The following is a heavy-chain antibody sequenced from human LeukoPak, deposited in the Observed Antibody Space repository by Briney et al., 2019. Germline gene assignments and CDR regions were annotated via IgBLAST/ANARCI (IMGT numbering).Heavy chain of an antibody. CDR3: AKSSGGYYYYYYGMDV. Sequence: GGSLRLSCAAPGFTFSSYAMRWVRKAPGKGLVWVSAISGSGGSTYYADSVKGRFTISRDNSKNTLYLQMNSLRAEDTAVYYCAKSSGGYYYYYYGMDVWGQGTTVTVSS. CDR2: ISGSGGST. J-gene: IGHJ6*02. CDR1: GFTFSSYA. D-gene: IGHD6-19*01. V-gene: IGHV3-23*01.